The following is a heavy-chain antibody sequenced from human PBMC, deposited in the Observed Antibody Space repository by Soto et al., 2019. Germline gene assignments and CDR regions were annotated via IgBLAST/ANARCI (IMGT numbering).Heavy chain of an antibody. CDR2: IIGSGSST. J-gene: IGHJ4*02. CDR3: AKPDF. CDR1: GFTFSTYA. Sequence: EVQLLASGGGLVQPGGSLRLSCAASGFTFSTYAMSWVRQAPGKGLEWVSTIIGSGSSTYYADSVRGRFTISRDNSRNPLYLQINSLRTEDTAVYYCAKPDFWGQGTLVTVSS. V-gene: IGHV3-23*01.